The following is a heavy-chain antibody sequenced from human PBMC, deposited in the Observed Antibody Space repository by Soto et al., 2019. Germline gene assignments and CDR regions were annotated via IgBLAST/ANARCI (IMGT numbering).Heavy chain of an antibody. CDR2: IFPSDSDT. J-gene: IGHJ5*02. V-gene: IGHV5-51*01. D-gene: IGHD3-22*01. CDR1: GYRFTSYW. Sequence: GESLKISCRTSGYRFTSYWIAWVRQMPGKGLEWMGIIFPSDSDTSYSPSFQGQVTISADRSTSTVFLQWASLKASDTAVYFCARKDKSGYFNWFDPWGQGTLVTVSS. CDR3: ARKDKSGYFNWFDP.